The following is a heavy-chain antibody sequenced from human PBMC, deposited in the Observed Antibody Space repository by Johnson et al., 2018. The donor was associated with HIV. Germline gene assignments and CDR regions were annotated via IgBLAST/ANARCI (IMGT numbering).Heavy chain of an antibody. V-gene: IGHV3-30-3*01. D-gene: IGHD6-6*01. Sequence: QEQLVESGGGVVQPGRSLRLSCAASGFTFSSYAMHWVCQAPGQGLEWVAVISYDGSNKYYADSLKGRFTISRDNSKNTLYLQMNNLRVEDTAVYYCASEVEYSILGGVWGQGTMVTVSS. CDR1: GFTFSSYA. CDR3: ASEVEYSILGGV. J-gene: IGHJ3*01. CDR2: ISYDGSNK.